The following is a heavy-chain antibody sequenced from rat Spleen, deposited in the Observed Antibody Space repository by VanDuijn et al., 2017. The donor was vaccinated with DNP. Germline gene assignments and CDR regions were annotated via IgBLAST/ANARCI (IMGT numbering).Heavy chain of an antibody. CDR2: VTNAGST. J-gene: IGHJ2*01. V-gene: IGHV3-3*01. CDR3: AIQLGVFDF. D-gene: IGHD4-6*01. CDR1: GLSITNNFK. Sequence: EVVLQESGPGLVKPSQSLSLTCSVTGLSITNNFKWTWIRRFPGKKLEWMGFVTNAGSTDYNPSLKSRISITTDTSKNQFFLQVNSMTTEDTATYYCAIQLGVFDFWGQGVPVTVSS.